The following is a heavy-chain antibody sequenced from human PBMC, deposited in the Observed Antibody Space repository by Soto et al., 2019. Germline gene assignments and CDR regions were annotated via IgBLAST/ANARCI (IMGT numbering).Heavy chain of an antibody. Sequence: PGGSLRLSCAVSGFTFSSYEMNWVRQAPGKGLEWVSYIGTSGKTIYYADSVRGRFTISRDNAKNSLYLQMNSLRAEDTAVYFCVRDPAIYSGKFDYGLDVWGRGTTVTVS. CDR3: VRDPAIYSGKFDYGLDV. CDR2: IGTSGKTI. V-gene: IGHV3-48*03. CDR1: GFTFSSYE. D-gene: IGHD4-4*01. J-gene: IGHJ6*02.